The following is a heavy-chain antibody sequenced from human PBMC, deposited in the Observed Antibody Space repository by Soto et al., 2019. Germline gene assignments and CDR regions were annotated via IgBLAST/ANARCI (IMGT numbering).Heavy chain of an antibody. CDR2: IRSKAYGGTT. V-gene: IGHV3-49*03. CDR1: GFTFGDYA. Sequence: WSLRLSCTASGFTFGDYAMSWFRQAPGKGLEWVGFIRSKAYGGTTEYAASVKGRFTISRDDSKSIAYLQMNSLKTEDTAVYYCSCDFYSSGWPTFDYCGQGTLVIVSS. J-gene: IGHJ4*02. D-gene: IGHD6-19*01. CDR3: SCDFYSSGWPTFDY.